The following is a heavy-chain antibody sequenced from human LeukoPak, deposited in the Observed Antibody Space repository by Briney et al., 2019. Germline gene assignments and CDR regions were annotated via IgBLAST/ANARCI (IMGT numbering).Heavy chain of an antibody. CDR2: INPNSGGT. V-gene: IGHV1-2*02. D-gene: IGHD3-22*01. CDR1: GYTFTGYY. CDR3: ARSQGPAYYYDSSGYYSDYYYGMDV. Sequence: ASVKVSCKASGYTFTGYYMHWVRQAPGQGLEWMGWINPNSGGTNYAQKFQGRVTMTRDTSISTAYMELSRLRSDDTAVYYCARSQGPAYYYDSSGYYSDYYYGMDVWGQGATVTVSS. J-gene: IGHJ6*02.